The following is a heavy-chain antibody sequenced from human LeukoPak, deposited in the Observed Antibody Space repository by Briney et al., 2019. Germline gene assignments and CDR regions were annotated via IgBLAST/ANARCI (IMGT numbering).Heavy chain of an antibody. V-gene: IGHV3-53*05. Sequence: PGGSLRLSCAASGFTVSSNYMSWVRQAPGKGLEWVSVIYSGGSTYYADSVKGRFTISRDNSKNTLYLQMNSLRAEDTAVYYCATPIVVVAATARDYWGQGTLVTVSS. CDR1: GFTVSSNY. D-gene: IGHD2-15*01. CDR2: IYSGGST. J-gene: IGHJ4*02. CDR3: ATPIVVVAATARDY.